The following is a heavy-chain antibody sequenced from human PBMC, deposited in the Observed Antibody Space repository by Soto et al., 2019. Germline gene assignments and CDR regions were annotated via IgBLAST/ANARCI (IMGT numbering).Heavy chain of an antibody. Sequence: GGSLRLSCAASGFTFSSYAMSWVRQAPGKGLEWVSAISGSGGSTYYADSVKGRFTISRDNSKNTLYLQMNSLRAEDTAVCYCAKGPPAAYGSGSYYNFFDYWGQGTLVTVSS. CDR3: AKGPPAAYGSGSYYNFFDY. CDR1: GFTFSSYA. V-gene: IGHV3-23*01. D-gene: IGHD3-10*01. J-gene: IGHJ4*02. CDR2: ISGSGGST.